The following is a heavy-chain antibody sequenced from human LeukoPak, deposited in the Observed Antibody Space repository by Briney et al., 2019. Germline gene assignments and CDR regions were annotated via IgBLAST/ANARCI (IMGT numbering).Heavy chain of an antibody. V-gene: IGHV3-23*01. Sequence: GGSLRLSCAASGFTFSNYAMSWVRQAPGKGLEWVSVISGSGGSTYYADSVEGRFTVSRDNSKNTLYLQMNSLRAEDTAVYYCAKDRTMFSGDDAFDIWGQGTMVTVSS. CDR3: AKDRTMFSGDDAFDI. CDR2: ISGSGGST. CDR1: GFTFSNYA. J-gene: IGHJ3*02. D-gene: IGHD3-10*02.